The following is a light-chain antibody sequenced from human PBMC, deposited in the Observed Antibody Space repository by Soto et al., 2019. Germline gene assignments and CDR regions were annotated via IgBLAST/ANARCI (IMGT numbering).Light chain of an antibody. Sequence: ETVMTQSPATLSASPGERATLSCRASQYVNNKLGWYQQKPGQAPRLLIYGASTRAAGCPGRFSGSASGTDFTLTISSLQSEDFAIYYCQQYDDWPLTFGGGTRVEIK. CDR2: GAS. V-gene: IGKV3-15*01. CDR3: QQYDDWPLT. J-gene: IGKJ4*02. CDR1: QYVNNK.